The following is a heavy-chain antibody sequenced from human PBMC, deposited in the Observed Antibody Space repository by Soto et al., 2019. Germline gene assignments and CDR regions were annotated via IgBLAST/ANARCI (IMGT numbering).Heavy chain of an antibody. CDR3: AKLFSPRFTPGIAPAGTPAY. J-gene: IGHJ4*02. D-gene: IGHD6-13*01. CDR1: GFTFSSYA. V-gene: IGHV3-23*01. Sequence: GGSLRLSCAASGFTFSSYAMRWVRQAPGKGLECVSAISGSGGSTYYADSVKGRFTISRDNSKNTLYLQMNSLRAEDTAVYYCAKLFSPRFTPGIAPAGTPAYWGQGSLVIVSS. CDR2: ISGSGGST.